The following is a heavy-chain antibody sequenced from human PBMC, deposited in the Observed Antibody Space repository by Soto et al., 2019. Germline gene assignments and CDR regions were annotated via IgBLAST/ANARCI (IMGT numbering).Heavy chain of an antibody. Sequence: SETLGITCGLSAGFITSGGYSWGWIRQPPGQGLEWIGYMYHSGNTYYNPSLKGRVTISLDHSRNQFSLRLNSVTAADTAVYFCARSKYDVVAGSVWFDPWGQGTMVTVSS. CDR3: ARSKYDVVAGSVWFDP. CDR1: AGFITSGGYS. V-gene: IGHV4-30-2*01. J-gene: IGHJ5*02. D-gene: IGHD2-21*01. CDR2: MYHSGNT.